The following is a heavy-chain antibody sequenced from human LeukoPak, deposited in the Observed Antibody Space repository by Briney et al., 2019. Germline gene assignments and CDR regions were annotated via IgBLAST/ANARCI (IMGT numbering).Heavy chain of an antibody. Sequence: GGSLRLSCTASGFTFGDYAMSWVRQAPGKGLEWVSFIRGKPSGGTTEYAASVKGRFTISRDDSKSIAYLQMNSLKTEDTAVYYCVTEVSGSFPMWGQGTLVTVSS. J-gene: IGHJ4*02. CDR2: IRGKPSGGTT. V-gene: IGHV3-49*04. CDR3: VTEVSGSFPM. D-gene: IGHD1-26*01. CDR1: GFTFGDYA.